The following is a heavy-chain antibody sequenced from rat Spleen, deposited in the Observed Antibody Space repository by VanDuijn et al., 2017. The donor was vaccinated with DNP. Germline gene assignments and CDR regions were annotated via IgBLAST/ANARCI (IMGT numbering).Heavy chain of an antibody. D-gene: IGHD1-1*01. J-gene: IGHJ4*01. CDR1: GFTFTDYW. V-gene: IGHV5-58*01. Sequence: EVQLVESGGDLVQPGRSLKLSCVTSGFTFTDYWMTWIRQVPGKGLEWVASINPDGASTYYLDSVKGRFTISRDNAENTVYLQMDSLRSEDTATYYCTKDLQWYAMDAWGQGTSVTVSA. CDR3: TKDLQWYAMDA. CDR2: INPDGAST.